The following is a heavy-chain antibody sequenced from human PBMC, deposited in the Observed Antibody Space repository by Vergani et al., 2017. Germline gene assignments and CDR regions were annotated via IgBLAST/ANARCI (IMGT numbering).Heavy chain of an antibody. CDR1: GFTFSSYE. Sequence: EVQLVESGGGLVQPGGSLRLSCAASGFTFSSYEMNWVRQAPGKGLEWVSYISSSGSTIYYADSVKGRFTISRDNAKNSLYLQMTSLRAEDTAVYYCATSPNGQVFFGDWGQGTLVTVSS. CDR2: ISSSGSTI. J-gene: IGHJ4*02. V-gene: IGHV3-48*03. CDR3: ATSPNGQVFFGD.